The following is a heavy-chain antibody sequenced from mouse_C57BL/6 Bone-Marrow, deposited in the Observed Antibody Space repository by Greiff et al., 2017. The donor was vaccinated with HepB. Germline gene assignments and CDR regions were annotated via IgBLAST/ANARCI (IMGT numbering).Heavy chain of an antibody. D-gene: IGHD2-1*01. CDR3: AVYGNYDY. CDR1: GYAFSSSW. Sequence: QVQLKQSGPELVKPGASVKISCKASGYAFSSSWMNWVKQRPGKGLEWIGRIYPGDGDTNYNGTFKGKATLTADKSSSTAYMQLSSLPSEDSAVYYCAVYGNYDYWGQGTTLTVSS. CDR2: IYPGDGDT. J-gene: IGHJ2*01. V-gene: IGHV1-82*01.